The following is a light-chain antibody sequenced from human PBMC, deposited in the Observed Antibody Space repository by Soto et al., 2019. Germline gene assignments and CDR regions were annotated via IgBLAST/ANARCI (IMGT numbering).Light chain of an antibody. CDR2: AST. CDR3: QQSYSSLYT. Sequence: DIQVTQSPSSLSASVGDRVTVTCRTSQSINSYLNWYQQKPGKAPKLLIYASTNLQSGVPARFSCSGFGTYFSLTISSLQPEDFATYYGQQSYSSLYTFGQGTKLEIK. CDR1: QSINSY. V-gene: IGKV1-39*01. J-gene: IGKJ2*01.